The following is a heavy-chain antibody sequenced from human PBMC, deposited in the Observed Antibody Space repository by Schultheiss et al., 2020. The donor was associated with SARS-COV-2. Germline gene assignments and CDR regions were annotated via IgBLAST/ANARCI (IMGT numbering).Heavy chain of an antibody. Sequence: GGSLRLSCAASGFTFSTYAMHWVRQAPGKGLEWVTYIRYDGSNKNYADSVKGRFTISRDNSKNSLYLQMNNLRDEDTAVYYCARAPGSYFDYWGQGTLVTVSS. CDR2: IRYDGSNK. CDR3: ARAPGSYFDY. CDR1: GFTFSTYA. J-gene: IGHJ4*02. V-gene: IGHV3-30*02. D-gene: IGHD3-10*01.